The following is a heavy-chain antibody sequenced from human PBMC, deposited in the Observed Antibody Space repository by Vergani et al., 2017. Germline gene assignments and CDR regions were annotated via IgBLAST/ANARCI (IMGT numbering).Heavy chain of an antibody. Sequence: QVQLQESGPGLVKPSQTLSLTCTVSGGSISSGSYYWSWIRQPAGKGLEWIGRIYTSGSTNYNPSLKSRVTISVDTSKNQFSLKLSSVTAADTAVYYCAREGSSVTNYYYYMDVWCKGTTVTVSS. CDR1: GGSISSGSYY. CDR3: AREGSSVTNYYYYMDV. CDR2: IYTSGST. V-gene: IGHV4-61*02. J-gene: IGHJ6*03. D-gene: IGHD3-10*01.